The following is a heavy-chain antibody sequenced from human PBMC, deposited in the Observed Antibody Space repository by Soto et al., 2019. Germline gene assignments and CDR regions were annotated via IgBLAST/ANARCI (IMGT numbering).Heavy chain of an antibody. Sequence: PGGSLRLSCVASGFPFSSYWMHWIRQVPGKGLMWVSQIGSDGRPTTYADSVKGRFTISRDNARNTLYLQMNSLRADDTAMYYCVRDYDSSGFNSGNWGQGTLVTV. CDR1: GFPFSSYW. V-gene: IGHV3-74*03. J-gene: IGHJ1*01. CDR2: IGSDGRPT. D-gene: IGHD3-22*01. CDR3: VRDYDSSGFNSGN.